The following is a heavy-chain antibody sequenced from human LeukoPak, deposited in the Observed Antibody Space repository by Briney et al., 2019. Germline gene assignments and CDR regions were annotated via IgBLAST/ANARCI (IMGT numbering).Heavy chain of an antibody. V-gene: IGHV1-18*01. J-gene: IGHJ4*02. Sequence: ASVKVSCNVSGYTFTSYGISWVRQAPGQGLEWVGEVSTYNENTNYAQKFQGRITMTTDTSTSTAYMELRSLRSDDTAIYYCARGGMSFFFEWLFDYWGQGTLVLVSS. CDR3: ARGGMSFFFEWLFDY. D-gene: IGHD3-3*01. CDR1: GYTFTSYG. CDR2: VSTYNENT.